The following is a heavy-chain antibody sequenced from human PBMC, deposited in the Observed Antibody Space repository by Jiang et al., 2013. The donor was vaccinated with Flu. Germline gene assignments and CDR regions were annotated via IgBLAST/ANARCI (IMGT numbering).Heavy chain of an antibody. CDR1: GFSLSTSGVG. J-gene: IGHJ5*02. CDR2: IYWDDDK. D-gene: IGHD6-19*01. V-gene: IGHV2-5*02. CDR3: AHRRPNSGRYPNWFDP. Sequence: KPTQTLTLACTFSGFSLSTSGVGVGWIRQPPGKALEWLALIYWDDDKRYSPSLKSRLTITKDTSKNQVVLTLTNMDPVDTATYYCAHRRPNSGRYPNWFDPWGQGTLVTVSS.